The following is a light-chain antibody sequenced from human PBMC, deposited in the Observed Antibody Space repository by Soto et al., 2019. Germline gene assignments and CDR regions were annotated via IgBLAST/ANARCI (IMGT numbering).Light chain of an antibody. V-gene: IGKV2-28*01. CDR3: QEYSKWPSRT. CDR2: GAS. Sequence: DIVMTQSPLSLPVTPGEPASISCRSSQSLLHSNGYNYLDWYLQKPGQSPQLLVYGASTRASGIPDRFSGSGSGTEFTLTISSLQSEDFAVYYCQEYSKWPSRTFGPGTKVDIK. CDR1: QSLLHSNGYNY. J-gene: IGKJ1*01.